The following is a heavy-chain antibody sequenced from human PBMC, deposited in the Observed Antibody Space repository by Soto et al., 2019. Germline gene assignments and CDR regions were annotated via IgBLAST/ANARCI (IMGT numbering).Heavy chain of an antibody. D-gene: IGHD6-13*01. J-gene: IGHJ4*02. Sequence: QVQLVQSGAEVKKPGSSVKVSCKASGGTFSSYTISWVRQAPGQGLEWMGRIIPILGIANYAQKFQGRVTITADKSTSTAYMELSSLRSEDTAVYYCASQYSSSWYFHYWGQGPWSPSPQ. V-gene: IGHV1-69*02. CDR2: IIPILGIA. CDR3: ASQYSSSWYFHY. CDR1: GGTFSSYT.